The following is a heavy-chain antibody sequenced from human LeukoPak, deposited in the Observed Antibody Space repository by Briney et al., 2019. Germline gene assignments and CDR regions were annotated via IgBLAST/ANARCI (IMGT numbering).Heavy chain of an antibody. J-gene: IGHJ4*02. V-gene: IGHV4-34*01. CDR2: INHSGST. CDR1: GGSFSGYY. CDR3: ARGLNRGPKYRGYFDY. Sequence: SETLSLTCAVYGGSFSGYYWSWIRQPPGKGLEWIGEINHSGSTNYNPSLKSRVTISVDTSKNQFSLKLSSVTAADTAVYYCARGLNRGPKYRGYFDYWGQGTLVTVSS. D-gene: IGHD1-14*01.